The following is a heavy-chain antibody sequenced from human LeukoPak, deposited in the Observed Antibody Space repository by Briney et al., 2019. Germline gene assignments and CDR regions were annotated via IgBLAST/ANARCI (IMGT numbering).Heavy chain of an antibody. D-gene: IGHD6-19*01. CDR3: ARNAHRRGSGWLL. CDR1: GGSISSYY. CDR2: IYTSGST. Sequence: SETLSLACTVSGGSISSYYWSWIRQPAGKGLEWIGRIYTSGSTNYNPSLKSRVTMSVDTSKNQFSLKLSSVTAADTAVYYCARNAHRRGSGWLLWGQGTLVTVSS. J-gene: IGHJ4*02. V-gene: IGHV4-4*07.